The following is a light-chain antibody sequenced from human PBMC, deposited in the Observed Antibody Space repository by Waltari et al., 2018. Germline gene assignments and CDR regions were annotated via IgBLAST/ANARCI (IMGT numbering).Light chain of an antibody. Sequence: GDRVTITYRASQDMSSYLAWYQQKPGRAPKLLIYDASILQSGAPSRFSGSGSGTEFTLTINSLQPEDFATYYCQQLNSYPALTFGGGTKVEIK. CDR2: DAS. CDR3: QQLNSYPALT. J-gene: IGKJ4*01. V-gene: IGKV1-9*01. CDR1: QDMSSY.